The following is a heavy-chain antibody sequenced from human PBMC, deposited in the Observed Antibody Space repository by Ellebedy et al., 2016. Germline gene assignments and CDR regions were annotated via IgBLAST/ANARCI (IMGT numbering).Heavy chain of an antibody. CDR1: GFPFSSYS. V-gene: IGHV3-48*01. CDR2: ISRDGGAT. D-gene: IGHD6-19*01. CDR3: ARDNRILMEPYSSGWMY. Sequence: GGSLRLSCAASGFPFSSYSMNWVRQAPGKGLEWLSYISRDGGATYYADSVKGRFTISRDNSKNTLYLQMNSLRAEDTAVYYCARDNRILMEPYSSGWMYWGQGTLVTVSS. J-gene: IGHJ4*02.